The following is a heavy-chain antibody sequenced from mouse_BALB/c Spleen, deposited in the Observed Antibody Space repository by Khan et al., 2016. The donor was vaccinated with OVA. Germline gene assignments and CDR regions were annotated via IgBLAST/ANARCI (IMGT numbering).Heavy chain of an antibody. V-gene: IGHV9-3-1*01. CDR2: INTHTGEA. Sequence: QIQLVQSGPELQKPGETAKISCKASGYTFTNYGMNWVKQAPGKGLKWMGWINTHTGEATYADDFKGRFALSLETSASTAYLQINSLKNEDTATYFCARPPYFSYVMVYWGQGTSVTVSS. CDR1: GYTFTNYG. CDR3: ARPPYFSYVMVY. J-gene: IGHJ4*01. D-gene: IGHD2-10*01.